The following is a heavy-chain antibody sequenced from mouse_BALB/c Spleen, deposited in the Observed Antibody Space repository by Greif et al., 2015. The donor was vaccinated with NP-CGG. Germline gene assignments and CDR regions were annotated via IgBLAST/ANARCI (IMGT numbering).Heavy chain of an antibody. D-gene: IGHD4-1*02. Sequence: VQLKESGAELVKPGASVKLSCTASGFNIKDTYMHWVKQRPEQGLEWIGRIDPANGNTKYDPKFQGKATITADTSSNTAYLQLSSLTSEDTAVYYCARSSTGTGRNYFDYWGQGTTLTVSS. CDR2: IDPANGNT. CDR3: ARSSTGTGRNYFDY. J-gene: IGHJ2*01. CDR1: GFNIKDTY. V-gene: IGHV14-3*02.